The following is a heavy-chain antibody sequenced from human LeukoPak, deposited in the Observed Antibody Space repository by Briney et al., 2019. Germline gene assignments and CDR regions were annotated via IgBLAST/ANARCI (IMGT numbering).Heavy chain of an antibody. J-gene: IGHJ4*02. CDR3: ARDFMTGYFDH. CDR1: GFTFSSFS. D-gene: IGHD3-9*01. Sequence: GGSLRLSCAASGFTFSSFSINWVRQAPGKGLEWVSSISSTGNYIYYADSVKGRFTISRDNVKNSLFLQMNSLSDEDTAVYYCARDFMTGYFDHWGQGTLVTASS. V-gene: IGHV3-21*01. CDR2: ISSTGNYI.